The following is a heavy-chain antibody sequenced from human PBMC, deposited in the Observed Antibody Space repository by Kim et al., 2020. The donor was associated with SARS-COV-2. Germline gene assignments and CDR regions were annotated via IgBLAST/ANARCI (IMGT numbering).Heavy chain of an antibody. CDR1: GGSISSSSYY. D-gene: IGHD4-17*01. CDR3: ARQLADYGDSDRSDF. Sequence: SETLSLTCTVSGGSISSSSYYWGWIRQPPGKGLEWVASVYYSGTSYYNPSLKSRLTISIDTSKNQFSLKLRSVTAADTAVYYCARQLADYGDSDRSDFWGQGTLVAVSS. J-gene: IGHJ4*02. CDR2: VYYSGTS. V-gene: IGHV4-39*01.